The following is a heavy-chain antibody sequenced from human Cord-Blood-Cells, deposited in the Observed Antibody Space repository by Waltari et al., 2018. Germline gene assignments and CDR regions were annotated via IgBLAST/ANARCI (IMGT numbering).Heavy chain of an antibody. CDR3: ARHFGVMGRGSREVAVDAFDI. CDR2: IYYSGST. J-gene: IGHJ3*02. V-gene: IGHV4-59*08. D-gene: IGHD3-16*01. CDR1: GGSISSYY. Sequence: QVQLQESGPGLVKPSETLSLTCTVSGGSISSYYWSWIRQPPGKGLEWIGYIYYSGSTNYTPPLKSRVTISVDTSKNQFSLKLSSVTAADTAVYYCARHFGVMGRGSREVAVDAFDIWGQGTMVTVSS.